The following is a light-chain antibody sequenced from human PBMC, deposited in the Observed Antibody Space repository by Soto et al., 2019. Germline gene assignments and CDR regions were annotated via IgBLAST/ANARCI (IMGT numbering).Light chain of an antibody. Sequence: QSVLTQPASVSGSPGQSITLSCPGTRSDVGGYNYVSWYQQHPGQAPKLMIYDVSNRPSGVSNRFSGSKSGNTASLTISGLQAEDEADYYGSSYTSSSTLGFGGGTKLTGL. CDR1: RSDVGGYNY. J-gene: IGLJ2*01. CDR3: SSYTSSSTLG. CDR2: DVS. V-gene: IGLV2-14*01.